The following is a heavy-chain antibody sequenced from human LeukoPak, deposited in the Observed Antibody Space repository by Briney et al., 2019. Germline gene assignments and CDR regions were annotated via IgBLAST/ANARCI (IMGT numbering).Heavy chain of an antibody. Sequence: SVKVSCKASGGTFSSYAISWVRQAPGQGLEWMGGIIPIFGTTNYAQKFQGRVTITADESTTTAYMELSSLRSEDTAVYYCARVTHTELSTWFDPWGQGTLVTVSS. CDR3: ARVTHTELSTWFDP. V-gene: IGHV1-69*13. J-gene: IGHJ5*02. CDR1: GGTFSSYA. D-gene: IGHD5-18*01. CDR2: IIPIFGTT.